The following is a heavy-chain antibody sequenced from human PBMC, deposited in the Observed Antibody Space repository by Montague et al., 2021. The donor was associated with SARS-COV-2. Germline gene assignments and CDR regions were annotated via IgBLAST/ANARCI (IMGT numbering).Heavy chain of an antibody. CDR1: GFTFSSYS. CDR2: ISSSSSYI. J-gene: IGHJ4*02. D-gene: IGHD3-10*01. V-gene: IGHV3-21*01. Sequence: SLRLSWAASGFTFSSYSMNWVRQAPGKGLEWVSSISSSSSYIYYADSVKGRFTISRDNAKNSLYLQMNSLRAEDTAVYYCARGSDYYGSGSYSPPYFDYWGQGTLVTVSS. CDR3: ARGSDYYGSGSYSPPYFDY.